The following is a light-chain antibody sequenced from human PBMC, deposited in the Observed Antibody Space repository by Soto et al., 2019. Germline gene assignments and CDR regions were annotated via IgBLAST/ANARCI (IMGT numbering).Light chain of an antibody. J-gene: IGLJ1*01. CDR3: QSYDNSLSGYV. Sequence: QYVLTQPPSVSGAPGQRVTISCTGSSSNIGALYNVHWYQQLPGTSPRLLIYGNNNRPSGVPDRFSGSKSGTSASLAITGLRAEDEAYFYCQSYDNSLSGYVFGTGTKVTVL. CDR2: GNN. V-gene: IGLV1-40*01. CDR1: SSNIGALYN.